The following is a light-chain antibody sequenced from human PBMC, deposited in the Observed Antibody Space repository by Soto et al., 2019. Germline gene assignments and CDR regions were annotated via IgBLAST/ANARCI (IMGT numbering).Light chain of an antibody. Sequence: EIVLTQSPATLSLSPGERATLSCRASQSVSSYLAWYQQKPGQAPRLLIYDASNRATGIPARFSGSGSGTDSTLTIRSLEPEDFAVYYWQQRSNWPPGYTFGQGTKLEIK. CDR2: DAS. CDR3: QQRSNWPPGYT. V-gene: IGKV3-11*01. CDR1: QSVSSY. J-gene: IGKJ2*01.